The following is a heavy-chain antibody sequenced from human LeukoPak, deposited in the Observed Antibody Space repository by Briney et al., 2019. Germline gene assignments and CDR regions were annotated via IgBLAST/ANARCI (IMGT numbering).Heavy chain of an antibody. CDR1: GFTFSNYW. CDR2: IKQDGSAK. CDR3: AKIYCTSTDCYYDY. D-gene: IGHD2-2*01. V-gene: IGHV3-7*01. Sequence: PGESLRLSCAASGFTFSNYWMSWVRQAPGKGLEWVANIKQDGSAKYYMDSVKGRFTISRDSAKNSLYLQMNSLRAEDTAVYYCAKIYCTSTDCYYDYWGQGTLVTVSS. J-gene: IGHJ4*02.